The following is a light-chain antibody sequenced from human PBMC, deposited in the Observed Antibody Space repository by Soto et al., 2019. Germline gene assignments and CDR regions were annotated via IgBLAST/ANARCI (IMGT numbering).Light chain of an antibody. J-gene: IGKJ5*01. CDR1: QSVSSY. V-gene: IGKV3-15*01. Sequence: EIVMTQSPATLSVSPGETATLSCRASQSVSSYLAWYQQKPGQAPRLLIYRASTRATGIPARFSGSGSGTEFTLTISGLQSEDFAVYSCQQYNDWPLFTFGQGTRLEIK. CDR2: RAS. CDR3: QQYNDWPLFT.